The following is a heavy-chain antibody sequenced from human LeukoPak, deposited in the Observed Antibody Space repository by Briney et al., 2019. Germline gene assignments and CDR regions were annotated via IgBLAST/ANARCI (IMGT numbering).Heavy chain of an antibody. Sequence: PGGSLRLSCAASGFTFSSYGMHWVRQAPGKGLEWVAVISYDGSNKYYADSVKGRFTISRDNSKNTLYLQMNSLRAEDTAVYYCAKVITMVRGALDYWGQGTLVTVSS. J-gene: IGHJ4*02. CDR3: AKVITMVRGALDY. CDR1: GFTFSSYG. D-gene: IGHD3-10*01. CDR2: ISYDGSNK. V-gene: IGHV3-30*18.